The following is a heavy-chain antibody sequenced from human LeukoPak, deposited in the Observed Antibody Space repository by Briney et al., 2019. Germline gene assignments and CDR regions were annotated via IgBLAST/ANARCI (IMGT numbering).Heavy chain of an antibody. Sequence: PSETLSLTCAVSGGSISSGGYSWNWIRQPPGKGLEWIGSTYYSGSTYYNPSLKSRVTISVDTSKNQFSLRLSSVTAADTAMYYCVKSGGYGLIDYWGQGTLVTVSS. CDR3: VKSGGYGLIDY. D-gene: IGHD6-19*01. J-gene: IGHJ4*02. CDR1: GGSISSGGYS. CDR2: TYYSGST. V-gene: IGHV4-30-2*03.